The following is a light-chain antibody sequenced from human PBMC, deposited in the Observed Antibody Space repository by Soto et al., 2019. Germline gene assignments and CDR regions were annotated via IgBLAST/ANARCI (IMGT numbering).Light chain of an antibody. CDR3: QQYVSSVT. J-gene: IGKJ1*01. Sequence: EIVLTQSPGSLSLSPGERGTLSCRASQSVDSSFFAWYQQKPDQAPRLLIYGASNRATSIPDRFSGSGSGTDFTLTISRLEPVDFAVYYCQQYVSSVTFGQGTKVEIK. V-gene: IGKV3-20*01. CDR2: GAS. CDR1: QSVDSSF.